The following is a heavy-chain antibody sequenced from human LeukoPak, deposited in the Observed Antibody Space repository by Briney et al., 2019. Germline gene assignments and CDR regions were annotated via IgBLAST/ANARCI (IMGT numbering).Heavy chain of an antibody. CDR1: VINFGNYS. D-gene: IGHD3-22*01. Sequence: GGSVRLSCAASVINFGNYSMCWVRHAPWKGREWVSSVSGSGGSTYYADSVKGRFTVSRDNSKNTLYLQMNSLRAEDTAVYYCAKDRGSSGYYSTFDYWGQGTLVTVSS. V-gene: IGHV3-23*01. CDR3: AKDRGSSGYYSTFDY. J-gene: IGHJ4*02. CDR2: VSGSGGST.